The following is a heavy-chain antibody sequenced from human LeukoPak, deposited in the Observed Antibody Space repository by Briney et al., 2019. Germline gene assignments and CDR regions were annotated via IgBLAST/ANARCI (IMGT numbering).Heavy chain of an antibody. V-gene: IGHV3-30*02. J-gene: IGHJ4*02. D-gene: IGHD4-23*01. CDR1: GFTFSSYG. CDR3: ARIYGGNSGSFDY. CDR2: IRYDGSNK. Sequence: GGSLRLSCAASGFTFSSYGMHWVRQAPGKGLEWVTYIRYDGSNKYYADSVKGRFTISRDNAKNSLYLQMNSLRAEDTAVYYCARIYGGNSGSFDYWGQGTLVTVSS.